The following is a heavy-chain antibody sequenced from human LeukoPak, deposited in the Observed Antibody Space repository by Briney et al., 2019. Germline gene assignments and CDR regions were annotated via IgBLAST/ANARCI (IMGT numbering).Heavy chain of an antibody. CDR3: ARYDSSGYYLSYYFDY. V-gene: IGHV3-7*01. CDR1: GFIFSSYW. D-gene: IGHD3-22*01. Sequence: GGSLRLSCAASGFIFSSYWMSWVRQAPGKGLEWVANIKHDGSEKYYVDSVKGRFTISRDNAKNSLYLQMNSLRAEDTAVYYCARYDSSGYYLSYYFDYWGQGTLVTVSS. J-gene: IGHJ4*02. CDR2: IKHDGSEK.